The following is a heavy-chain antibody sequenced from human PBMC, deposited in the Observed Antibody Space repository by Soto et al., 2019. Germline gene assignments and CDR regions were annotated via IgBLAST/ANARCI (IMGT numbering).Heavy chain of an antibody. CDR2: IYYSGST. J-gene: IGHJ5*02. CDR1: GGSISTSSYY. D-gene: IGHD3-10*01. V-gene: IGHV4-39*07. CDR3: ARGQVTMVRGVAGWFDP. Sequence: SETLSLTCTVTGGSISTSSYYWGWIRQPPGKGLDWIGSIYYSGSTYYNPSLKSRVTISVDTSKNQFSLKLSSVTAADTAVYYWARGQVTMVRGVAGWFDPWGQGTRVP.